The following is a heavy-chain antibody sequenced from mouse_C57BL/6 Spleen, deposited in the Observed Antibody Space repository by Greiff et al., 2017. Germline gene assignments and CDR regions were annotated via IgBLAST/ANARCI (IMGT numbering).Heavy chain of an antibody. Sequence: QVQLKESGPGLVAPSQSLSITCTVSGFSLTSYGVDWVRQSPGKGLEWLGVIWGVGSTNYNSALKSRLSISKDNSKSQVFLKMHSLQTDDTAMYYCARTAQANAMDYWGQGTSVPVSS. CDR3: ARTAQANAMDY. CDR1: GFSLTSYG. CDR2: IWGVGST. J-gene: IGHJ4*01. D-gene: IGHD3-2*02. V-gene: IGHV2-6*01.